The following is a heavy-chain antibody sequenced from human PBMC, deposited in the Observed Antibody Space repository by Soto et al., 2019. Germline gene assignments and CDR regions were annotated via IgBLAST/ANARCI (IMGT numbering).Heavy chain of an antibody. CDR2: INHSGST. V-gene: IGHV4-34*01. Sequence: SETLSLTCAVYGGSFSGYYWSWIRQPPGKGLEWIGEINHSGSTNYNPSLKSRVTISVDTSKNQFSLKLSSVTAADTAVYYCASEAGGYDFWSGYNYGMDVWGQGTTVTVSS. J-gene: IGHJ6*02. CDR3: ASEAGGYDFWSGYNYGMDV. CDR1: GGSFSGYY. D-gene: IGHD3-3*01.